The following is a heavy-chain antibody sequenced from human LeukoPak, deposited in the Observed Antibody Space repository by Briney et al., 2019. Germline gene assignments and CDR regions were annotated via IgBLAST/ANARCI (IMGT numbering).Heavy chain of an antibody. J-gene: IGHJ6*02. Sequence: SETLSLTCAVYGGSFSGYYWSWLRQPPGKGLEWIGEINHSGSTNYNPSLKSRVTISVDTSKNQFSLKLSSVTAADTAVYYCARVSDIVVVPAASHMDVWGQGTTVTVSS. CDR3: ARVSDIVVVPAASHMDV. D-gene: IGHD2-2*01. CDR1: GGSFSGYY. V-gene: IGHV4-34*01. CDR2: INHSGST.